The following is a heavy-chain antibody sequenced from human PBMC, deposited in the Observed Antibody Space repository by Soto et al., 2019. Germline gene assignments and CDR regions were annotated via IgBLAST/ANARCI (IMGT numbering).Heavy chain of an antibody. CDR3: ARGRGGLVY. D-gene: IGHD6-25*01. J-gene: IGHJ4*02. CDR1: GGSITNYY. Sequence: SETLSLTCTVSGGSITNYYWSWIRQPPGKGLEWIGYIYYSGSTNYNPSLKSRVTISVDTSKYQFSLKLSFVTAADTAVYYCARGRGGLVYWGQGILVTVSS. V-gene: IGHV4-59*01. CDR2: IYYSGST.